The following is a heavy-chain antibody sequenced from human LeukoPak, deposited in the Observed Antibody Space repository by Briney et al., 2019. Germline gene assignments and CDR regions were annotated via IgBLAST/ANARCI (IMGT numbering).Heavy chain of an antibody. D-gene: IGHD5-18*01. Sequence: PGGSLRLSCAASGFTVSNNYMSWVRQAPGKGLEWVSAIYSGGSTYYADSVKGRFTISRDNSKNTLYLQMNSLRAEDTALYYCARSRGNSYGHDCWGQGTLVTVSS. CDR3: ARSRGNSYGHDC. CDR2: IYSGGST. J-gene: IGHJ4*02. V-gene: IGHV3-53*01. CDR1: GFTVSNNY.